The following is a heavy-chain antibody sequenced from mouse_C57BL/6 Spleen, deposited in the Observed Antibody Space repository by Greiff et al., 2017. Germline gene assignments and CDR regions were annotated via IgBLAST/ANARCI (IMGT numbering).Heavy chain of an antibody. J-gene: IGHJ2*01. CDR1: GYAFSSSW. CDR2: IYPGDGDT. V-gene: IGHV1-82*01. Sequence: VQLQQSGPELVKPGASVKISCKASGYAFSSSWMNWVKQRPGKGLEWIGRIYPGDGDTNYNGKFKGKATLTADKSSSTAYMQLSSLTSEDSAVYFCETSYGSSYGYWGQGTTLTVSS. CDR3: ETSYGSSYGY. D-gene: IGHD1-1*01.